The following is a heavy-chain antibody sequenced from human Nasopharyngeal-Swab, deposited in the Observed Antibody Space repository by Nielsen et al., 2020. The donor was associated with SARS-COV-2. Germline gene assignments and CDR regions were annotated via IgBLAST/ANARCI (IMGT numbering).Heavy chain of an antibody. V-gene: IGHV3-23*01. CDR1: GFTFSSYA. CDR2: ISGSGGST. J-gene: IGHJ4*02. CDR3: AKVKLERRGGDY. D-gene: IGHD1-1*01. Sequence: LSLTCAASGFTFSSYAMSWVRQAPGKGLEWVSAISGSGGSTYYADSVKGRFTISRDNSKNTLYLQMNSLRAEDTAVYYCAKVKLERRGGDYWGQGTLVTVSS.